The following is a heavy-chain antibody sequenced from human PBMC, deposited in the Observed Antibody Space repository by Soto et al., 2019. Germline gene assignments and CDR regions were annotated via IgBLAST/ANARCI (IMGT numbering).Heavy chain of an antibody. CDR2: IYATGTT. V-gene: IGHV4-4*07. Sequence: SETLSLTCTVSGASISGFYWTWIRKSAGKGLEWIGRIYATGTTDYNPSLKSRVMMSVDTSKKQFSLKLRSVTAADTAVYYCVRDGTKTLRDWFDPWGQGISVTVSS. J-gene: IGHJ5*02. CDR3: VRDGTKTLRDWFDP. D-gene: IGHD1-1*01. CDR1: GASISGFY.